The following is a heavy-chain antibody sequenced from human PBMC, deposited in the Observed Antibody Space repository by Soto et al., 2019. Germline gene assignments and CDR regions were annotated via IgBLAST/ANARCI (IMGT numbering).Heavy chain of an antibody. CDR2: ISSSSGYI. V-gene: IGHV3-21*01. CDR3: ARDLVPRGYSHGPGY. J-gene: IGHJ4*02. CDR1: VFTFSSYS. Sequence: PVGSLRLSCASSVFTFSSYSMNCVRHAPGKGLEWVSSISSSSGYIYYADSVKGRFTISRDNAKNSLYLQMNSLRAEDTAVYYCARDLVPRGYSHGPGYLGQGTLVIVSS. D-gene: IGHD5-18*01.